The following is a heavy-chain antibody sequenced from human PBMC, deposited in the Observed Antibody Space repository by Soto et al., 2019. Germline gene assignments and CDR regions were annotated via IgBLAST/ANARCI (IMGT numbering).Heavy chain of an antibody. V-gene: IGHV3-11*01. CDR2: ISRRGSSI. D-gene: IGHD3-3*01. J-gene: IGHJ6*02. Sequence: GGSLRLSCAVSGFTFSDYYMSWIRQAPGKGLEWVSYISRRGSSIYYADSVKGRFTISRDNAKNSLYLQMNGLRAEDTAVYYCARGYYDFWSGYYISPYGMDVWGQGTTVTVSS. CDR1: GFTFSDYY. CDR3: ARGYYDFWSGYYISPYGMDV.